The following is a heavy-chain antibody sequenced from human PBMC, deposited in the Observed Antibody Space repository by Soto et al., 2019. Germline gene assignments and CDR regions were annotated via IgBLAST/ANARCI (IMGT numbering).Heavy chain of an antibody. Sequence: GESLKISCKGSGYSFTSYWIGWVREMPGKGLEWMGIISPGDSDTRYSPSYQGQVTIPADNSISTAYLQGSSLKASDTAMYYCARFGVVPAAIGLYYYYGMDVWGQGTTVTVSS. CDR1: GYSFTSYW. CDR2: ISPGDSDT. CDR3: ARFGVVPAAIGLYYYYGMDV. V-gene: IGHV5-51*01. J-gene: IGHJ6*02. D-gene: IGHD2-2*02.